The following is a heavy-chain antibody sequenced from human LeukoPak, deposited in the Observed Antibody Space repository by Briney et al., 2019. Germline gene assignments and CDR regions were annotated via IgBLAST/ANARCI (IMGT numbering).Heavy chain of an antibody. V-gene: IGHV3-20*04. D-gene: IGHD3-10*01. CDR1: GFTFDDYG. CDR2: INWNGGST. J-gene: IGHJ6*03. CDR3: ARVRYGSGSYYNYYCYYMDV. Sequence: GGSLRLSCAASGFTFDDYGMSWVRQAPGKGLEWVSGINWNGGSTGYADSVKGRFTISRDNAKNSLYLQMNSLRAEDTALYYCARVRYGSGSYYNYYCYYMDVWGKGTTVTVSS.